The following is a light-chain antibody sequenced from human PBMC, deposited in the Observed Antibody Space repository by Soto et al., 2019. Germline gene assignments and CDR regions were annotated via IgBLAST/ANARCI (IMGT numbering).Light chain of an antibody. CDR3: QSYDTSLSAHA. CDR1: SSNIGAGFD. V-gene: IGLV1-40*01. J-gene: IGLJ1*01. Sequence: QSVLTQPPSMSGAPGQRITISCTGNSSNIGAGFDVHWYQQLPRTAPKLLIFANNNRPSGVPDRFSGSKSGTSASLAITGLQSEDEAEYWCQSYDTSLSAHAFGGGTKVTVL. CDR2: ANN.